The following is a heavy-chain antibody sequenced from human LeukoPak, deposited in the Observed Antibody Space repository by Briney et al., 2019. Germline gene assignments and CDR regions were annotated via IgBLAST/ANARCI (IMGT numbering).Heavy chain of an antibody. J-gene: IGHJ3*02. CDR3: SRDQNYYSGSYYYDAFDI. CDR1: GFTFDDYA. V-gene: IGHV3-7*01. D-gene: IGHD3-10*01. Sequence: GRSLRLSCAASGFTFDDYAMHWVRQAPGKGLEWVANIEADGSKEYYLDSVKGRFTISRDNAKNSLYLQMNSLRAEDTAVYYCSRDQNYYSGSYYYDAFDIWGQGTMVTVSS. CDR2: IEADGSKE.